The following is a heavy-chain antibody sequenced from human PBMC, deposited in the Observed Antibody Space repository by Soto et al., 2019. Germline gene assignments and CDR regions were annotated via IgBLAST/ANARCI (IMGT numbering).Heavy chain of an antibody. CDR2: ISGSGGST. Sequence: EVQLLESGGGLVQPGGSLRLSCAASGFSFSDYAMTWVRQAPGKGPEWVSGISGSGGSTYYADSVEGRFTISRDNSKNTLYLQMNSLRAEDTAVYYCAKEGYCSSTSCSDIGHCTNGVCLSTDYWGQGTLVTVSS. V-gene: IGHV3-23*01. CDR1: GFSFSDYA. D-gene: IGHD2-2*01. CDR3: AKEGYCSSTSCSDIGHCTNGVCLSTDY. J-gene: IGHJ4*02.